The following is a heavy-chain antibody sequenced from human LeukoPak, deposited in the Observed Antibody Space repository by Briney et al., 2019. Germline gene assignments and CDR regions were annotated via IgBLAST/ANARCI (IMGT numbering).Heavy chain of an antibody. CDR2: ISSDSRYI. V-gene: IGHV3-21*01. CDR1: GFTFSTYA. J-gene: IGHJ6*02. D-gene: IGHD2-2*01. CDR3: ARDRTGCSSTSCNPEDYYGMDV. Sequence: GGSLRLSCAASGFTFSTYAMNWVRQAPGKGLEWVSSISSDSRYIYYADSMKGRFTISRDNAKNTLYLQMNSLRAEDTAVYYCARDRTGCSSTSCNPEDYYGMDVWGQGTTVTVSS.